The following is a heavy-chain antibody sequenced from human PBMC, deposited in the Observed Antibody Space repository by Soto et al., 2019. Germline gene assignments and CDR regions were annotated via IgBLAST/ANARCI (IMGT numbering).Heavy chain of an antibody. Sequence: EVQLLESGGGLIQPGGSLRLSCVASGFSFDYFAMRWVRQAPGKGLEWVASISARSYGTYYAGSVKGRFTISTHNSKNTTYLQMNSLTAEDTAIYYCAKVFYDSGTTFFGVDVWGQGTTVTVSS. V-gene: IGHV3-23*01. CDR2: ISARSYGT. CDR1: GFSFDYFA. CDR3: AKVFYDSGTTFFGVDV. J-gene: IGHJ6*02. D-gene: IGHD3-10*01.